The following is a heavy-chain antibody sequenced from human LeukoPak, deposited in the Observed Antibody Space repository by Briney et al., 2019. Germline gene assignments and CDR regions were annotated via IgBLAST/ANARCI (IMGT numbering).Heavy chain of an antibody. D-gene: IGHD3-10*01. CDR1: GFTFSNYA. V-gene: IGHV3-64D*09. J-gene: IGHJ5*02. Sequence: GGSLRLSCSASGFTFSNYAMYWVRQAPGKGLECVSAISSNGGSTYYADSVKGRFTISRDNSKNTLYLQMSSLRAEDTAVYYCVKSQDYSGQFDPWGQGTLVTVSS. CDR3: VKSQDYSGQFDP. CDR2: ISSNGGST.